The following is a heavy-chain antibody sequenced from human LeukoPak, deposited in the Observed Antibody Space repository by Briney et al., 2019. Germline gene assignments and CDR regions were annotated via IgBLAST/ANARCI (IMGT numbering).Heavy chain of an antibody. D-gene: IGHD6-13*01. V-gene: IGHV3-23*01. J-gene: IGHJ4*02. CDR3: AILTAARGRFDY. Sequence: PGGSLRLSCAASGFTFSSYAMSWVRQAPGKGLEWVSAISGSGGSTYYADSVKGRFTISRDNSKNTLYLQMNSLRAEDTAVYYCAILTAARGRFDYWGQGTLVTASS. CDR2: ISGSGGST. CDR1: GFTFSSYA.